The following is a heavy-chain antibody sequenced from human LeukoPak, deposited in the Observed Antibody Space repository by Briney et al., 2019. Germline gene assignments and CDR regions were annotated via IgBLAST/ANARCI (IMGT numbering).Heavy chain of an antibody. V-gene: IGHV3-74*01. CDR3: ARDNWSDYLADALDI. Sequence: AGGSLRLSCAASGFTFSSYWMHWVRQAPGKGLVWVSRINSDGSSTSYADSVKGRFTISRDNAKNTLYLQMNSLRAEDTAVYYCARDNWSDYLADALDIWGQGTMVTVSS. CDR2: INSDGSST. CDR1: GFTFSSYW. D-gene: IGHD4-11*01. J-gene: IGHJ3*02.